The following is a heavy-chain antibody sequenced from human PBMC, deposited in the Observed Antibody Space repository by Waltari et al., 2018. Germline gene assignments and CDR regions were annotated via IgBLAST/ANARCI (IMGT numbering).Heavy chain of an antibody. CDR2: FDPEDGET. CDR3: ATGMGVVVPAANNAFDI. Sequence: QVQLVQSGAEVKKPGASVKVSCKVSGSTLTELSMHRVRRAPGKGLEWMGGFDPEDGETIYAQKCQGRVTMTEDTSTDTAYMELSSLRSEDTAVYYCATGMGVVVPAANNAFDIWGQGTMVTVSS. V-gene: IGHV1-24*01. J-gene: IGHJ3*02. CDR1: GSTLTELS. D-gene: IGHD2-2*01.